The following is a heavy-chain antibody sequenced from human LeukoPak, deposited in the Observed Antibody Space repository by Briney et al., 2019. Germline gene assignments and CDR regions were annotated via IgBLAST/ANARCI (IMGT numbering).Heavy chain of an antibody. CDR1: GDSISSYY. V-gene: IGHV4-59*01. Sequence: SETLSLTCTVSGDSISSYYWSWIRQPPGKRLEWIGYIYHSGSTNYNPSLKSRVTISADTSKYQFSLKLSSVTAADTAVYYCATGYSSTWYCFDYWGQGTLVTVSS. CDR2: IYHSGST. D-gene: IGHD6-13*01. J-gene: IGHJ4*02. CDR3: ATGYSSTWYCFDY.